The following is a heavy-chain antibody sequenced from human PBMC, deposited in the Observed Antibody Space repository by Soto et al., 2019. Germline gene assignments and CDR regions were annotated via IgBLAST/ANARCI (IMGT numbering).Heavy chain of an antibody. CDR3: ARGGSEKWFDP. J-gene: IGHJ5*02. CDR2: IYYSGST. Sequence: SETLSLTCTVSGGSISSYYWSWIRQPPGKGLEWIGYIYYSGSTNYNPSLKSRVTISVDTSKNQFSLKLSSVTAADTAVYYCARGGSEKWFDPWGQGTLVTVSS. V-gene: IGHV4-59*01. D-gene: IGHD6-25*01. CDR1: GGSISSYY.